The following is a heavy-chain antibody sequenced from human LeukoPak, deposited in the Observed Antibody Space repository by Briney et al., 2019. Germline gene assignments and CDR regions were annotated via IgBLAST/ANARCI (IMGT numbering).Heavy chain of an antibody. CDR1: GDTFTGSY. J-gene: IGHJ4*02. CDR3: ARLPAAGTSYDF. V-gene: IGHV1-2*02. CDR2: IDPNSGGT. D-gene: IGHD6-13*01. Sequence: ASVKVSCKAFGDTFTGSYTHWVRQAPGQGLEWMGWIDPNSGGTNYAQQFQGRVTMTRDTSISTAYVELSRLRSDDTAVYYCARLPAAGTSYDFWGQGTLVTVSS.